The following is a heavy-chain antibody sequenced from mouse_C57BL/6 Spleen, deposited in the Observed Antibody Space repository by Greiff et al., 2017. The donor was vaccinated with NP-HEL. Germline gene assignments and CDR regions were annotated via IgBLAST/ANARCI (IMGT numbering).Heavy chain of an antibody. CDR2: IYPGSGST. J-gene: IGHJ4*01. CDR3: AIDEDGNYAMDY. D-gene: IGHD2-3*01. V-gene: IGHV1-55*01. CDR1: GYTFTSYW. Sequence: QVQLQQSGAELVKPGASVKMSCKASGYTFTSYWITWVKQRPGQGLEWIGDIYPGSGSTNYNEKFKSKATLTVDTSSSTAYMQLSSLTSEDSAVYYCAIDEDGNYAMDYWGQGTSVTVSS.